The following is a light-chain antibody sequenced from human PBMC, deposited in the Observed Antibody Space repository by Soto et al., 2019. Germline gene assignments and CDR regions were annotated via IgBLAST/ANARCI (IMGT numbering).Light chain of an antibody. Sequence: ESVMTQSPLSLSVTPGEPASISCRSSQSLLHSNGYNYLDWYLQKPGQSPQLLIYLGSFRAAGVPVRFSGSGSGTDFTLKLSRVEAADVGVYYCMQALQTPSFGGGTKVEIK. CDR3: MQALQTPS. CDR2: LGS. J-gene: IGKJ4*01. CDR1: QSLLHSNGYNY. V-gene: IGKV2-28*01.